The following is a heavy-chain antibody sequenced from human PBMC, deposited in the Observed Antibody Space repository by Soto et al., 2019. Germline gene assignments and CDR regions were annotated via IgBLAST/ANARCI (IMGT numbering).Heavy chain of an antibody. D-gene: IGHD6-19*01. V-gene: IGHV3-48*02. CDR3: AKGPHTNVGWPYYFES. J-gene: IGHJ4*02. CDR1: GFSLANYP. CDR2: SSPRGDTI. Sequence: GGSLRLSCVASGFSLANYPMNWVRQTLGKGLEWISYSSPRGDTIYYADSVEGRFTISRDNARNSLSLHMSSLRDEDSALYYCAKGPHTNVGWPYYFESWGQGVPVTVSS.